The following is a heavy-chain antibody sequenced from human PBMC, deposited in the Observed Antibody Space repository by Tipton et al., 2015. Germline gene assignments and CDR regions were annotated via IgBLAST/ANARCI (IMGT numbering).Heavy chain of an antibody. Sequence: LRLSCAASGFTFSDYYMSWIRQPPGKEMEWIGYIDYTGRTKYSPSLKSRVTISVDTPKNQFSLKLSSVTAADTAVYYCARYSWGYWYFDLWGRGTLVSVSS. J-gene: IGHJ2*01. CDR2: IDYTGRT. V-gene: IGHV4-59*01. D-gene: IGHD1-26*01. CDR3: ARYSWGYWYFDL. CDR1: GFTFSDYY.